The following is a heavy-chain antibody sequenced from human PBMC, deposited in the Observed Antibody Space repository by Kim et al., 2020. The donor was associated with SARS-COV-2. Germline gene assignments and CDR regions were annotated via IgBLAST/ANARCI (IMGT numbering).Heavy chain of an antibody. CDR1: GYTLTELS. CDR2: FDPEDGET. Sequence: ASVKVSCKVSGYTLTELSMHWVRQAPGKGLEGMGGFDPEDGETIYAQKFQGRVTMTEDTSTDTAYMELSSLRSEDTAVYYCATSEYSSSWYSYYYYGMDVWGQGTTVTVSS. V-gene: IGHV1-24*01. J-gene: IGHJ6*02. CDR3: ATSEYSSSWYSYYYYGMDV. D-gene: IGHD6-13*01.